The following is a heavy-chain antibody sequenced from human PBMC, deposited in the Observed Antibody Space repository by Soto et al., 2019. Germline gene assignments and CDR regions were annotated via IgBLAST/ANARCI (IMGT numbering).Heavy chain of an antibody. CDR2: IYYSGST. J-gene: IGHJ5*02. CDR3: ARDPGRSRGYCSGGSCYSGFRPYNWFDP. Sequence: QVQLQESGPGLVKPSQTLSLTCTVSGGSISSGDYYWSWIRQPPGKGLEWIGYIYYSGSTYYNPSLKSRVTISVDTSKNQFSLKLSAVTAAATAVYYCARDPGRSRGYCSGGSCYSGFRPYNWFDPWGQGTLVTVSS. CDR1: GGSISSGDYY. D-gene: IGHD2-15*01. V-gene: IGHV4-30-4*01.